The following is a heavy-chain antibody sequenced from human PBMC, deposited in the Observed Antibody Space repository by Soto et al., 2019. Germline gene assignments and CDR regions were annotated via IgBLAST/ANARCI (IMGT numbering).Heavy chain of an antibody. J-gene: IGHJ1*01. CDR1: GFTFDDYA. CDR2: INWNSGSI. Sequence: EVQLVESGGGLVQPGRSLRLSCAASGFTFDDYAMHWVRQLPGKGLEWVSGINWNSGSIGYGDSVKGRFAISRDNAKNSLQLQMSSRSAEDTAFYYCVKDESINWYSGHFRHWGQGTLVTVSS. V-gene: IGHV3-9*01. D-gene: IGHD6-13*01. CDR3: VKDESINWYSGHFRH.